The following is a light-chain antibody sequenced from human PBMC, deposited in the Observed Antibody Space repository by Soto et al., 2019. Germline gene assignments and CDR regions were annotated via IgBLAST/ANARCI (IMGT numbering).Light chain of an antibody. V-gene: IGKV3-15*01. Sequence: EIVMTQSPATLSVSPGERATLSCRAGQSVSSNLAWYQQKPGQAPRLLIYGASTRATGIPARFSGSGSGTEFTITISSLQSEDFAFYYCQQYNNWYTFGQGTKLEIK. CDR1: QSVSSN. J-gene: IGKJ2*01. CDR3: QQYNNWYT. CDR2: GAS.